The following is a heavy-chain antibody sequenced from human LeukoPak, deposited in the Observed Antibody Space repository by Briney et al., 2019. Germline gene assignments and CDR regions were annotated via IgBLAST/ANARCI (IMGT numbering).Heavy chain of an antibody. CDR2: IDPNKGDT. V-gene: IGHV1-2*06. D-gene: IGHD2-8*01. Sequence: GASVKVSCKASGYTFTAHYIHWVRQTPGQGLEVMGLIDPNKGDTNYAQKFLGRVTMTGHTSISTVYMELNSLTSDDTALYYCARGAMYAFDYWGPGTLVTVSS. CDR1: GYTFTAHY. CDR3: ARGAMYAFDY. J-gene: IGHJ4*02.